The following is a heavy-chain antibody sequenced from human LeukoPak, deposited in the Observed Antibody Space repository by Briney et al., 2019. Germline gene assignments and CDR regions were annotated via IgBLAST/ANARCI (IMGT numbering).Heavy chain of an antibody. J-gene: IGHJ2*01. Sequence: SQTLSLTCTVSGYSISSGYYWGWIRQPPGKGLEWIGYIYHSGSTYYNPSLKSRVTISVDRSKNQFSLKLSSVTAADTAVYYCARDSVTGNRNYYWYFDLWGRGTLVTVSS. D-gene: IGHD1-14*01. CDR3: ARDSVTGNRNYYWYFDL. CDR2: IYHSGST. CDR1: GYSISSGYY. V-gene: IGHV4-38-2*02.